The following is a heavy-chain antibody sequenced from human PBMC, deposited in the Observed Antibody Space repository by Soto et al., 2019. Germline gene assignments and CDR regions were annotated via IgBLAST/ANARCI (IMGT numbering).Heavy chain of an antibody. Sequence: EVQLLESGGDLVQPGGSLRLSCAASGFAFNTYAMTWVRQSPGKGLEWVSCITNSGGSTYFADSVKGRFTISRDNSKSTLYLQMSSLGAEVTAVYYCARGGPRDGYRDLDYWGPGTQVTVSS. J-gene: IGHJ4*02. CDR1: GFAFNTYA. D-gene: IGHD5-18*01. CDR3: ARGGPRDGYRDLDY. CDR2: ITNSGGST. V-gene: IGHV3-23*01.